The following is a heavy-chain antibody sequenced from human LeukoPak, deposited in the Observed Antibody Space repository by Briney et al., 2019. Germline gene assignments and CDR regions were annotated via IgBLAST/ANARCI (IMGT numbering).Heavy chain of an antibody. CDR3: ARRPTYDSSGYYLDDAFDI. D-gene: IGHD3-22*01. J-gene: IGHJ3*02. CDR1: GGSISSYY. Sequence: PSETLSLTCTVSGGSISSYYWSWIRQPPGKGLEWIGYIYYSGSTNYNPSLKSRVTISVDTSKNQFSLKLISVTAADTAVYYCARRPTYDSSGYYLDDAFDIWGQGTMVTVSS. V-gene: IGHV4-59*01. CDR2: IYYSGST.